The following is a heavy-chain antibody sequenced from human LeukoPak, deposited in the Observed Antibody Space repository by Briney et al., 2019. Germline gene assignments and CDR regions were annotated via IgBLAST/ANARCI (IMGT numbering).Heavy chain of an antibody. Sequence: PSETLSLTCTVSGGSISSSSYYWGWIRQPPGKGLEWIGSIYYSGSTYYNPSLKSRVTISVDTSKNQFSLKLSSVTAADTAVYYCARHVPPNFGELLLSYWFDPWGQGTLVTVSS. CDR1: GGSISSSSYY. CDR2: IYYSGST. D-gene: IGHD3-10*01. J-gene: IGHJ5*02. CDR3: ARHVPPNFGELLLSYWFDP. V-gene: IGHV4-39*01.